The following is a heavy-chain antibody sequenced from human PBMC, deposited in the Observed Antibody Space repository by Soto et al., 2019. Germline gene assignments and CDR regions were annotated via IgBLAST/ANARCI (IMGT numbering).Heavy chain of an antibody. V-gene: IGHV3-7*01. Sequence: GGSLRLSCVASGFTFTNYWMTWVRQAPGKGLEWVANINQDGSERTIVDSGKSRYTVSRDNAKNSLYLEMKRLRAEDTAVYYCARGDIVVVVAAGGMDVWGQGTTVTVSS. CDR3: ARGDIVVVVAAGGMDV. J-gene: IGHJ6*02. D-gene: IGHD2-15*01. CDR1: GFTFTNYW. CDR2: INQDGSER.